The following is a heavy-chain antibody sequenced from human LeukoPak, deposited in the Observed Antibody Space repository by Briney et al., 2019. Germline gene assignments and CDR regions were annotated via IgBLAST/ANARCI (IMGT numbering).Heavy chain of an antibody. CDR1: GFTFSSYS. CDR3: ARDLAYDSSGYYFWYYYYGMDV. V-gene: IGHV3-48*01. J-gene: IGHJ6*02. D-gene: IGHD3-22*01. Sequence: GGSLRLSCAASGFTFSSYSMNWVRQAPGKGLEWGSYISGSSSTIYYADSAKGRFTISRDNSKNTLYLQMNSLRAEDTAVYYCARDLAYDSSGYYFWYYYYGMDVWGQGTTVTVSS. CDR2: ISGSSSTI.